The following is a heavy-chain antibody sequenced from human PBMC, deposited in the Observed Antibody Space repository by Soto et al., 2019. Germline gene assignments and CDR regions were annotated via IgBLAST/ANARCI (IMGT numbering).Heavy chain of an antibody. D-gene: IGHD6-6*01. CDR1: RFTFSSYS. CDR3: ARALASSSISPFHY. CDR2: ISSSSSYI. Sequence: GGSLRLSCAASRFTFSSYSMNWVRQAPGKGLEWVSSISSSSSYIYYADSVKGRFTISRDNAKNSLYLQMNSLRAEDTAVYYCARALASSSISPFHYWGQGTLVTVSS. V-gene: IGHV3-21*01. J-gene: IGHJ4*02.